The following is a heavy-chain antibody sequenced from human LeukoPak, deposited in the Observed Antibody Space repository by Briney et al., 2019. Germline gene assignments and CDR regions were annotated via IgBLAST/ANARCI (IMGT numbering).Heavy chain of an antibody. D-gene: IGHD6-6*01. CDR3: ARDQGYSSSPGVVNPGMIDY. V-gene: IGHV1-46*01. CDR2: INPSGGST. CDR1: GYTFTSYY. J-gene: IGHJ4*02. Sequence: GATVKVSCKASGYTFTSYYMHWVRQAPGQGLEWMGIINPSGGSTSYAQKFQGRVTMTRDTSTSTVYTELSSLRSEDTAVYYCARDQGYSSSPGVVNPGMIDYWGQGTLVTVSS.